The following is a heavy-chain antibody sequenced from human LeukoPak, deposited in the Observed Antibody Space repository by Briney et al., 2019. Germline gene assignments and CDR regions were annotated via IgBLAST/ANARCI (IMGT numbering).Heavy chain of an antibody. CDR1: GGSISSSSYY. CDR2: IYYSGST. D-gene: IGHD6-19*01. J-gene: IGHJ4*02. CDR3: AGGEIAVRSFDY. Sequence: SETLSLTCTVSGGSISSSSYYWGWIRQPPGKGLEWIGSIYYSGSTYYNPSLKSRVTISVDTSKNQFSLKLSSVTAADTAVYYCAGGEIAVRSFDYWGQGTLVTVSS. V-gene: IGHV4-39*07.